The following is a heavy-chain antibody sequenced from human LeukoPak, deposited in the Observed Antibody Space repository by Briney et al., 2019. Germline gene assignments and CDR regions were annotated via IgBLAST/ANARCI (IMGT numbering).Heavy chain of an antibody. CDR2: ISYDGSNK. CDR1: GFTFSSYA. D-gene: IGHD3-22*01. J-gene: IGHJ4*02. Sequence: GGSLRLSCAASGFTFSSYAMHWVRQAPGKGLEWVAVISYDGSNKYYADSAKGRFTISRDNSKNTLYLQMNSLRAEDTAVYYCARWGWHYDSSGFDYWGQGTLVTVSS. V-gene: IGHV3-30-3*01. CDR3: ARWGWHYDSSGFDY.